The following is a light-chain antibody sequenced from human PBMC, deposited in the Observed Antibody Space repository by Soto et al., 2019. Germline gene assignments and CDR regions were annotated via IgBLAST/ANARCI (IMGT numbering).Light chain of an antibody. CDR3: QQSLT. Sequence: DIQMTQSPSTLSASVGDRVTITCRDSQSISSWLAWYQQKPGKAPKLRIYDASSLESGVPSRFSGSGSGTAFTRTISSLHPDDFATYYCQQSLTFGGGTKVEIK. CDR2: DAS. CDR1: QSISSW. V-gene: IGKV1-5*01. J-gene: IGKJ4*01.